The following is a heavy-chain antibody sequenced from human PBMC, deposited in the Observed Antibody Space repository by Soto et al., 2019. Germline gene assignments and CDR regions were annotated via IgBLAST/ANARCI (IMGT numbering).Heavy chain of an antibody. J-gene: IGHJ4*02. V-gene: IGHV4-59*01. CDR3: ARSRDLFRRGSRSFWVAAIDY. Sequence: QVQLQESGPGLVKPSETLSLTCTVSGGSINGSYWSWIRQPPGKGLEWIGNLYSSGPTNYNPSLKSRVTISLDTSKNQFSLKLSSVAAADSAVYYCARSRDLFRRGSRSFWVAAIDYWGQGNLVTVSS. D-gene: IGHD6-6*01. CDR1: GGSINGSY. CDR2: LYSSGPT.